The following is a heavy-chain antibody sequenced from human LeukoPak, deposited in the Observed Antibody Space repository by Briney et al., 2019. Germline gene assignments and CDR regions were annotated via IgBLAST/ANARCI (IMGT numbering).Heavy chain of an antibody. CDR2: ISSSSSYI. D-gene: IGHD3-10*01. J-gene: IGHJ6*02. Sequence: GSLRLSCAASGFTFSSYSMNWVRQAPGKGLEWVSSISSSSSYIYYADSVKGRFTISRDNAKNSLYLQMSSLRAEDTAVYYCARVASYYGSGSYYKSYYYYGMDVWGQGTTVTVSS. CDR1: GFTFSSYS. V-gene: IGHV3-21*01. CDR3: ARVASYYGSGSYYKSYYYYGMDV.